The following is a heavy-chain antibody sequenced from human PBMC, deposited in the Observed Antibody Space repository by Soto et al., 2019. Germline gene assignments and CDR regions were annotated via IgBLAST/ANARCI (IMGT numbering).Heavy chain of an antibody. V-gene: IGHV3-66*01. CDR1: GFTVSSNY. Sequence: EVQLVESGGGLVQPGGSLRLSCAASGFTVSSNYMSWVRQAPGKGLEWVSVIYSGGSTYYADSVKGRFTISRDNSKNTLDLHMNSLRAEDTAVYYCARVSGGPDRYFDLWGRGTLVTVSS. D-gene: IGHD6-19*01. CDR2: IYSGGST. J-gene: IGHJ2*01. CDR3: ARVSGGPDRYFDL.